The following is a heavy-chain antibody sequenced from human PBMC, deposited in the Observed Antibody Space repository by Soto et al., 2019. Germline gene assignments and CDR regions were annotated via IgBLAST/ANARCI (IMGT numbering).Heavy chain of an antibody. D-gene: IGHD1-26*01. J-gene: IGHJ3*01. CDR1: GFTLTGYA. V-gene: IGHV1-3*01. Sequence: QVHLVQSGAEVEKPGSSVKVSCKAAGFTLTGYALHWVRQAPGQRLEYQGWINAGNCDTGQPQKCQRRVTITRDRPPSTVYRELNRLTSEDTAAYYCARKEVGPCFPFALWGQGTVVVVSS. CDR2: INAGNCDT. CDR3: ARKEVGPCFPFAL.